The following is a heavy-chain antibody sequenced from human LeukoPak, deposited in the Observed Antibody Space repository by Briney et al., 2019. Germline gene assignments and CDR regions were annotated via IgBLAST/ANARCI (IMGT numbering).Heavy chain of an antibody. Sequence: GGSLRLSCAASRFTFSSYAMHWVRQAPGKGLEGVVVISYDGSNKYYADSVKGRFTIYRDNSKNTLYLQMNSLRAEDTAVYYCAVEAYYDILTGYRLYYYYGMDVWGQGNTVTVSS. D-gene: IGHD3-9*01. CDR3: AVEAYYDILTGYRLYYYYGMDV. CDR2: ISYDGSNK. CDR1: RFTFSSYA. V-gene: IGHV3-30-3*01. J-gene: IGHJ6*02.